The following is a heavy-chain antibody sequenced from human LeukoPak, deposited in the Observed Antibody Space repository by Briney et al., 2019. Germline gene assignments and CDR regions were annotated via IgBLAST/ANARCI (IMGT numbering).Heavy chain of an antibody. J-gene: IGHJ4*02. CDR2: INHSGST. V-gene: IGHV4-34*01. D-gene: IGHD3-22*01. CDR1: GGSFSGYY. CDR3: ARAPTYYYGSSGYYDY. Sequence: PSETLSLTCAVYGGSFSGYYWSWIRQTPGKGLEWIGEINHSGSTNYNPSLKSRVTISVDTSKNQFSLKLSSVTAADTAVYYCARAPTYYYGSSGYYDYWGQGTLVTVSS.